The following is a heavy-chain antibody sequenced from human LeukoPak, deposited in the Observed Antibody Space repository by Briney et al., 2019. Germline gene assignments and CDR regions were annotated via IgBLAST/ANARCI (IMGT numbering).Heavy chain of an antibody. J-gene: IGHJ4*02. V-gene: IGHV3-21*01. CDR2: ISTSSSYI. CDR3: ARGYDFGSGSFLDY. D-gene: IGHD3-10*01. Sequence: PGGSLRLSCAASGFTFSSYAMNWVRQAPGKGLEWVSSISTSSSYIYYADSVKGRSTIARDNAKNSLYLQMDSLRAEDTAVYYCARGYDFGSGSFLDYWGQGTLVTVSS. CDR1: GFTFSSYA.